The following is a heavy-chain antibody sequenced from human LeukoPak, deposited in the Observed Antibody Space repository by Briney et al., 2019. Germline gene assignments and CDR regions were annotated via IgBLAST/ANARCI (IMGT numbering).Heavy chain of an antibody. J-gene: IGHJ4*02. CDR3: AKAPTTVGGEAY. V-gene: IGHV3-23*01. CDR2: ISGSGGST. CDR1: GFTFSSSG. D-gene: IGHD4-17*01. Sequence: PGGSLRLSCVASGFTFSSSGMSWVRQAPGKGLEWISSISGSGGSTYYADSVKGRFSTSRDNSKDTLYLQMNTLRVEDTAVYYCAKAPTTVGGEAYWGQGTLVTVSS.